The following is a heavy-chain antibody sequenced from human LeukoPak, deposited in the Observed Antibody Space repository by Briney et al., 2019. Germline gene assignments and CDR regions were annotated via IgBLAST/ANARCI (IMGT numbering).Heavy chain of an antibody. CDR1: GFTFSDYY. V-gene: IGHV3-11*04. CDR2: VSSSGSTI. CDR3: ARGQNSITIFGVVIMDWFDP. J-gene: IGHJ5*02. D-gene: IGHD3-3*01. Sequence: GGSLRLSCAASGFTFSDYYMSWIRQAPGKGLEWVSYVSSSGSTIYYADSVKGRFTISRDNAKNSLYLQMNSLRAEDTAVYYCARGQNSITIFGVVIMDWFDPWGQGTLVTVSS.